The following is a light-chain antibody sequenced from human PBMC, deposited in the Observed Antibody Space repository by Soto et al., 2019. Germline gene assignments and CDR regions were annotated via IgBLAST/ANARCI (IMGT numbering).Light chain of an antibody. Sequence: EIVLTQSPVTLSLSPGERATLSCRASQSIDGYLAWYQQKPGQAPRLVIYDASNRATGIPARFSGSGSGTDFTITISRLAPEDFAVYYCQQRYNWITFGQGTRLEIK. J-gene: IGKJ5*01. CDR2: DAS. CDR1: QSIDGY. V-gene: IGKV3-11*01. CDR3: QQRYNWIT.